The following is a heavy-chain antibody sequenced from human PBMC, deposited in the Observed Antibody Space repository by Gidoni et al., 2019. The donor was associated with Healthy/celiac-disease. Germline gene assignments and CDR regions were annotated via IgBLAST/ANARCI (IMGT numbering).Heavy chain of an antibody. CDR1: GGSISSYY. CDR3: ARRIAAADLNWFDP. CDR2: IYYSGST. D-gene: IGHD6-13*01. Sequence: QVQLQASGPGLVKPSETLSLTCTVSGGSISSYYWSWIRQPPGKGLEWIGYIYYSGSTNYNPSLKSRVTISVDTSKNQFSLKLSSVTAADTAVYYCARRIAAADLNWFDPWGQGTLVTVSS. V-gene: IGHV4-59*01. J-gene: IGHJ5*02.